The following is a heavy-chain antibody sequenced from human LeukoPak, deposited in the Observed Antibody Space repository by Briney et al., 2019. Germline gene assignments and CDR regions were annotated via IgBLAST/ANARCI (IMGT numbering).Heavy chain of an antibody. V-gene: IGHV1-46*01. CDR1: GYTFISNY. CDR3: ARVPCDTTRCRWDNRVDP. Sequence: ASVKVSCKASGYTFISNYIHWLRQSPGQGLEWMGIINPNGGRTTYAQKFQDRVTMTRDASTSTVYMELSSLRSEDTAVYYCARVPCDTTRCRWDNRVDPWGQGTLVTVSS. J-gene: IGHJ5*02. D-gene: IGHD2-2*01. CDR2: INPNGGRT.